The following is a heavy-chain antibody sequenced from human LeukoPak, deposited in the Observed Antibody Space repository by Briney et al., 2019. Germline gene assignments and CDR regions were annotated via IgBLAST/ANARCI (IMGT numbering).Heavy chain of an antibody. D-gene: IGHD1-20*01. CDR1: GFTFSSYA. J-gene: IGHJ4*02. CDR3: AKAASGNWNDVSDY. Sequence: PGGSLRLSCAASGFTFSSYAMNWVRQAPGKGLEWVSIISYSGGSTYYADSVRGRFTISRDNSKNTLYLQMNSLRAEDTAVYYCAKAASGNWNDVSDYWGQGTLVTVSS. CDR2: ISYSGGST. V-gene: IGHV3-23*01.